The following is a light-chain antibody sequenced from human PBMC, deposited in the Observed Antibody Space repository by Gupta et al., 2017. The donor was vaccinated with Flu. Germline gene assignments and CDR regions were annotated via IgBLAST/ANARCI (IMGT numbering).Light chain of an antibody. V-gene: IGKV1-39*01. CDR3: KQSQRTPLT. CDR2: AAS. J-gene: IGKJ2*01. CDR1: QSISSY. Sequence: STLSASVRDRVTIPCRASQSISSYLNWYQQKPGTAPKLLIYAASRLRSGVPSRFSGSGSGTDFTLKISRLQPEDFATYYCKQSQRTPLTFGQGTKLAIK.